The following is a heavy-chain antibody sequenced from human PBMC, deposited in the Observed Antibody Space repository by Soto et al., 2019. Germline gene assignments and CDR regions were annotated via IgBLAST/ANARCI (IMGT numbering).Heavy chain of an antibody. D-gene: IGHD2-21*01. J-gene: IGHJ4*02. Sequence: EVQLVESGGGLVQPGGSLRLSCAASGFTFSSYWMHWVRQAPGKGLVWVSRINSDGSRIDYADSVKGRFAISRDNAKNTLYLQMNSLSAEDTAVYYCCGLPDWGQGTLVTVSA. V-gene: IGHV3-74*01. CDR2: INSDGSRI. CDR1: GFTFSSYW. CDR3: CGLPD.